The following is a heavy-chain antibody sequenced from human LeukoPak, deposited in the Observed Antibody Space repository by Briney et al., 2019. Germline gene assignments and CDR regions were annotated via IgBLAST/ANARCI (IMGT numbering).Heavy chain of an antibody. D-gene: IGHD3-9*01. V-gene: IGHV3-30*04. CDR2: ISYDGSNK. CDR1: GFTFSSYA. Sequence: GGSLRLSCAASGFTFSSYAMHWVRQAPGKGLEWVAVISYDGSNKYYADSVKVRLTISRDNSKNTLYLQMNSLRAEDTAVYYCARAISILTAEEDAFDIWGQGAMVTVSS. J-gene: IGHJ3*02. CDR3: ARAISILTAEEDAFDI.